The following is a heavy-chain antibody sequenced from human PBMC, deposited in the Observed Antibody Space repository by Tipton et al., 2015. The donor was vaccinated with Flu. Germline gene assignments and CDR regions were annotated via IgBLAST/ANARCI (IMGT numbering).Heavy chain of an antibody. CDR1: GSTFPSYN. Sequence: QSGAEVKKPGASVKVSCKASGSTFPSYNIHCVRQAPGQGLEWMGIIYPAGGGVSYAQKFQARVIMTRDKSTATIYMELSSLRSEDTAMYYCARDKGGGTYTFEVWGQETMVIVSS. CDR3: ARDKGGGTYTFEV. J-gene: IGHJ3*01. CDR2: IYPAGGGV. V-gene: IGHV1-46*01. D-gene: IGHD1/OR15-1a*01.